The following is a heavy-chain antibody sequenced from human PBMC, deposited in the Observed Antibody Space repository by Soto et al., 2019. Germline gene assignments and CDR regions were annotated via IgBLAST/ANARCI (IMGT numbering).Heavy chain of an antibody. CDR2: ITPGGGTT. J-gene: IGHJ4*02. Sequence: PGWALRLSCEHSGFGFSSYGISWLRQAPLQVVAWVSGITPGGGTTNYRDSVKGRFTISRDNSKNTLYLETNSLRVEDTAIYFCAKDRGGEFSSSRYFDYWGQGTLVTVSS. D-gene: IGHD3-16*01. CDR3: AKDRGGEFSSSRYFDY. CDR1: GFGFSSYG. V-gene: IGHV3-23*01.